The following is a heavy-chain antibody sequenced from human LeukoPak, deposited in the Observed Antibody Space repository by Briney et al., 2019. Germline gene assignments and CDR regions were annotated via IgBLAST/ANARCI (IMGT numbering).Heavy chain of an antibody. J-gene: IGHJ4*02. CDR3: AKEVEYNWNYDY. Sequence: GGSLRLSCAASGFTFSSYAMDWVRQAPGKGLEWVSTISGSGDNTYYADSVKGRFTISRDNSKNTLYLQMNSLRAEDTAVYYCAKEVEYNWNYDYWGQGTLVTVSS. CDR1: GFTFSSYA. CDR2: ISGSGDNT. D-gene: IGHD1-7*01. V-gene: IGHV3-23*01.